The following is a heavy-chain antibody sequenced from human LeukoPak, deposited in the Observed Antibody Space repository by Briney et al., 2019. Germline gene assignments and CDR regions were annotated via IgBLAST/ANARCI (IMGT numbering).Heavy chain of an antibody. V-gene: IGHV4-34*01. Sequence: SETLSLTCAVYGGSFSGYYWSWIRQPPGKGLEWIGEINHSGSTNYNPSLKSRVTISVDTSKNQFSLKLSSVTAADTAVYYCARVPAHGDKRPRWFDPWGQGTLVTASS. CDR3: ARVPAHGDKRPRWFDP. CDR1: GGSFSGYY. CDR2: INHSGST. J-gene: IGHJ5*02. D-gene: IGHD4-17*01.